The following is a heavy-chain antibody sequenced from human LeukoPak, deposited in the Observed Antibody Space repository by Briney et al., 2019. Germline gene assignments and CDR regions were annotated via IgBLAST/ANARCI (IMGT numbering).Heavy chain of an antibody. CDR2: INPNSGGT. D-gene: IGHD3-22*01. CDR3: AAYYDSNGNGRENI. V-gene: IGHV1-2*06. CDR1: GYTFTGYY. J-gene: IGHJ3*02. Sequence: ASVKVSCKASGYTFTGYYMHWVRQAPGQGLEWMGRINPNSGGTNYAQKFQGRVTMTRDTSISTAYMELSRLRSDDTAVYYCAAYYDSNGNGRENIWGQGTMVTVSS.